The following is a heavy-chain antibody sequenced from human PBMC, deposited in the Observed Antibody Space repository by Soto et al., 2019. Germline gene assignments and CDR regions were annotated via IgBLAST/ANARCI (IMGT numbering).Heavy chain of an antibody. Sequence: ASVKVACKVSGYTLTELSRRWVRQAPGKGLEWMGGFDPEDGETIYAQKFQGRVTMTEDTSTDTAYMELSSLRSEDTAVYYCATGASSGNIDYFDYWGQGTLVTVSS. V-gene: IGHV1-24*01. CDR1: GYTLTELS. CDR2: FDPEDGET. D-gene: IGHD6-19*01. J-gene: IGHJ4*02. CDR3: ATGASSGNIDYFDY.